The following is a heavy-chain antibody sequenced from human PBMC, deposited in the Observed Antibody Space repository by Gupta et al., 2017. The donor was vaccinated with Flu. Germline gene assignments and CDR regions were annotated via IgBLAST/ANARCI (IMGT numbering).Heavy chain of an antibody. CDR2: IYYSGST. CDR3: ARDSPLGRECSSKVLFCGMDV. J-gene: IGHJ6*02. D-gene: IGHD2-2*01. V-gene: IGHV4-31*03. CDR1: GGSISSGGYY. Sequence: QVQLQESGPGLVKPSQTLSLTCTVSGGSISSGGYYWSWIRQHPGKGLEWIGYIYYSGSTYYNPSLKSRVTISVDTSKNQFSLKLSSVTAADTAVYYCARDSPLGRECSSKVLFCGMDVWGQGTTVTVSS.